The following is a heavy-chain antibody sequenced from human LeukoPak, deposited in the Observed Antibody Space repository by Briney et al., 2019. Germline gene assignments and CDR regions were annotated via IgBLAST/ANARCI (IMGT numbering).Heavy chain of an antibody. V-gene: IGHV1-2*02. Sequence: ASVKASCKASGYTFTDYFMHWVRQAPGQGLEWMGWINPNSGVTNYAQKFQGRVTMTRDTSISTAYIELSSLISDDTAVYYCARDGEWLTNGDFDYWGQGTLVTVSS. J-gene: IGHJ4*02. CDR2: INPNSGVT. D-gene: IGHD6-19*01. CDR1: GYTFTDYF. CDR3: ARDGEWLTNGDFDY.